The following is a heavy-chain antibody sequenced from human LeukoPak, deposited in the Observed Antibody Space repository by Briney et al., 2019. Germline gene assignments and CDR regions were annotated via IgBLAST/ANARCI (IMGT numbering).Heavy chain of an antibody. D-gene: IGHD3-3*01. CDR1: GGSISSSSYY. CDR3: ARGPFSFGVDNAFDI. CDR2: ICYSGST. J-gene: IGHJ3*02. Sequence: PSETLSLTCTVSGGSISSSSYYWGWIRQPPGKGLEWIGSICYSGSTYYNPSLKSRVTISVDTSKNQFSLKLSSVTAADTAVYYCARGPFSFGVDNAFDIWGQGTMVTVSS. V-gene: IGHV4-39*01.